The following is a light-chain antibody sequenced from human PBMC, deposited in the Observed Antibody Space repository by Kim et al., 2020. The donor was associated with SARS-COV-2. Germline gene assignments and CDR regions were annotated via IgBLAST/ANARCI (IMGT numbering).Light chain of an antibody. V-gene: IGKV3-20*01. Sequence: LPPGDRVPLSCSARHSVNSNYLAWYQQKPGQAPRLLIYGTSSRATGIPDRFSGSGSGTDFTLTISRLESEDFAVYYCQQYGSSPLTFGGGTKVDI. CDR1: HSVNSNY. CDR2: GTS. CDR3: QQYGSSPLT. J-gene: IGKJ4*01.